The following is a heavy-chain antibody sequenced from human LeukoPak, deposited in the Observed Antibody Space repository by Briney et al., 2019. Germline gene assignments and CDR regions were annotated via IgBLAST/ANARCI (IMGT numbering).Heavy chain of an antibody. CDR3: AREEALGSGSFDY. D-gene: IGHD1-26*01. CDR2: IYYSGST. V-gene: IGHV4-59*01. CDR1: GGSISSYY. Sequence: SETLSLTCTVSGGSISSYYWSWIRQPPGKGLEWIGYIYYSGSTNYNPSLKSRVTISVDTSKNQFSLKLSSVTAADTAVYYCAREEALGSGSFDYWGQGTLVTVSS. J-gene: IGHJ4*02.